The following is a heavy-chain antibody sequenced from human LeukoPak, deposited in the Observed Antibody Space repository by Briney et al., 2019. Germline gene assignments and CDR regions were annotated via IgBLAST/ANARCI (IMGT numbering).Heavy chain of an antibody. CDR1: GFTFSDYW. CDR3: ARDANIRYGRDWYDAFDI. J-gene: IGHJ3*02. V-gene: IGHV3-7*01. D-gene: IGHD4-23*01. Sequence: GGSLTLSCTASGFTFSDYWMIWLRQAPGMGLEWLANIRGDGGLGYSGDSVRGRFTVSRNNARQSLYLHMNNLRDDDTAVYFCARDANIRYGRDWYDAFDIWGQGTTVTVSS. CDR2: IRGDGGLG.